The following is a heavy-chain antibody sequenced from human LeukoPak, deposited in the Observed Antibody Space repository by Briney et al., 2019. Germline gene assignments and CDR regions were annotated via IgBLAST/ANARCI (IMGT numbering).Heavy chain of an antibody. CDR1: GFTVSSNY. CDR2: IDSGGST. V-gene: IGHV3-53*01. CDR3: AKDDTAMVYYFDY. D-gene: IGHD5-18*01. Sequence: PGGSLRLSCAASGFTVSSNYMSWVRQAPGKGLEWVSLIDSGGSTYYADSVKGRFTISRDNSKNTLYLQMNSLRAEDTAVYYCAKDDTAMVYYFDYWGQGTLVTVSS. J-gene: IGHJ4*02.